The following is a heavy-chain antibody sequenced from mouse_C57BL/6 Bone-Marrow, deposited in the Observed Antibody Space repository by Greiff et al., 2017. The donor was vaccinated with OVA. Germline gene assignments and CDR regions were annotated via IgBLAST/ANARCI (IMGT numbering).Heavy chain of an antibody. V-gene: IGHV5-6*01. CDR3: ARHEGAWFAY. J-gene: IGHJ3*01. D-gene: IGHD3-3*01. Sequence: EVHLVESGGDLVKPGGSLTLSCAASGFTFSSYGMSWVRQTPDKRLEWVATLSSGGSYTYYPDSVKGRFTISRDNAKNTLYLQMRSLKSEDTAMYYCARHEGAWFAYWGQGTLVTVSA. CDR1: GFTFSSYG. CDR2: LSSGGSYT.